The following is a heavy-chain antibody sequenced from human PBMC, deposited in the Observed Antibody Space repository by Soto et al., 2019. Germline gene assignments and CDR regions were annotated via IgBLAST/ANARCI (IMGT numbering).Heavy chain of an antibody. Sequence: SETLSLTCTVSGGSISDDYWCWIRQPPGKGLEWIGFMFPSGATNANPSLQSRATISVDNSKNQCSLKLTSVTAADTAVYYCARTTVTTRWFDSWGPGTLVTVAS. J-gene: IGHJ5*01. V-gene: IGHV4-4*08. CDR3: ARTTVTTRWFDS. CDR1: GGSISDDY. D-gene: IGHD4-17*01. CDR2: MFPSGAT.